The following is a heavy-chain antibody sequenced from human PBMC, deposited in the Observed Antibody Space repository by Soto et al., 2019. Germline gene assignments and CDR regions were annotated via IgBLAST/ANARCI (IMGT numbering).Heavy chain of an antibody. CDR3: AKDYYYDSSGYYTPPDYGMDV. CDR1: GFTFSSYG. D-gene: IGHD3-22*01. CDR2: ISYDGSNK. V-gene: IGHV3-30*18. Sequence: PGGSLRLSCAASGFTFSSYGMHWVRQAPGKGLEWVAVISYDGSNKYYADSVKGRFTISRDNSKNTLYLQRNSLRAEDTAVYYCAKDYYYDSSGYYTPPDYGMDVWGQGTTFTVSS. J-gene: IGHJ6*02.